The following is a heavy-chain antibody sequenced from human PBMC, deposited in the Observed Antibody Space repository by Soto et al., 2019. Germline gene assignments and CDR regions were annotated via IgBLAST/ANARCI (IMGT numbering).Heavy chain of an antibody. CDR1: GYTFTGYY. D-gene: IGHD5-18*01. CDR3: ARGGYSYGRRYYFDY. CDR2: INPNSGGT. Sequence: QVQLVQSGAEVKKPGASVKVSCKASGYTFTGYYMHWVRQAPGQGLEWMGWINPNSGGTNYAQQFQGLVTMTRDTSISTAYMELSRLRSDDTAVYYCARGGYSYGRRYYFDYWGQGTLVTVSS. J-gene: IGHJ4*02. V-gene: IGHV1-2*04.